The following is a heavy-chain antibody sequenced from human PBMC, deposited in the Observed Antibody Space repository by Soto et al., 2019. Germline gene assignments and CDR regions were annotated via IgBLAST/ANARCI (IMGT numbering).Heavy chain of an antibody. CDR2: STSNSGNS. CDR1: GYTFTSYN. J-gene: IGHJ4*02. V-gene: IGHV1-8*01. CDR3: VLLGVVYH. Sequence: GSVKVSCKXSGYTFTSYNINWVRQAPGQGLEWVAGSTSNSGNSDYAQKFQGRLTVTRDTSISTAYMELSSLRTDDTAVYYCVLLGVVYHWGARGLVTVSS. D-gene: IGHD3-3*01.